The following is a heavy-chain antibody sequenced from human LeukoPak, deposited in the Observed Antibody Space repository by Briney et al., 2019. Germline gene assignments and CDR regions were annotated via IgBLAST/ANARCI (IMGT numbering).Heavy chain of an antibody. V-gene: IGHV4-61*02. D-gene: IGHD5-12*01. J-gene: IGHJ6*03. CDR1: GGSISSGSYY. CDR2: IYTSGST. Sequence: SETLSLTCTVSGGSISSGSYYWSWIRPPAGKGLEWIGRIYTSGSTNYNPSLKSRVTISVDTSKNQFSLKLSSVTAADTAVYYCATATNYYYYYMDVWGKGTTVIISS. CDR3: ATATNYYYYYMDV.